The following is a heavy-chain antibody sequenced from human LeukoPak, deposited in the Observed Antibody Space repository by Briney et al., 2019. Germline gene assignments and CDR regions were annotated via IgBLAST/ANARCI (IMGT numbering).Heavy chain of an antibody. CDR1: GFTFSSYG. D-gene: IGHD1-26*01. Sequence: GGSLRLSCAATGFTFSSYGMHWVRQAPGKGLEWVAIIWYDGSNKYYADSVRGRFTISRDNSKNALYLQMNSLRAEDTAVYYCLRGDSTWELLRGDYWGQGSLVTVSS. CDR3: LRGDSTWELLRGDY. V-gene: IGHV3-33*01. CDR2: IWYDGSNK. J-gene: IGHJ4*02.